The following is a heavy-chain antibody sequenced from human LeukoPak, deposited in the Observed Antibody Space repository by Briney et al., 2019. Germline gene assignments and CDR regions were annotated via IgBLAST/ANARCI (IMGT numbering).Heavy chain of an antibody. CDR1: GFTFSNAW. J-gene: IGHJ4*02. V-gene: IGHV3-15*01. CDR2: IKSISDGGTT. Sequence: GGSLRLSCAASGFTFSNAWMNWVRQAPEKGLEWVGRIKSISDGGTTDYAAPVKGRFTISRDDSENTLYLQMNSLKTEDTAVYYCTTRLRYFDWTIYDFDYWGQGTLVTVSS. D-gene: IGHD3-9*01. CDR3: TTRLRYFDWTIYDFDY.